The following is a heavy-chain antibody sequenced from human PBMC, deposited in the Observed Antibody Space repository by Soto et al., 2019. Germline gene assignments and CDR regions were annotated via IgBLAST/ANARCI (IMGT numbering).Heavy chain of an antibody. Sequence: GGSLRLSCAASGFTFSSYWMHWVRQVPGRGLVWVSRIKGDGTNTGYADSVKGRFTISRDNVKNTLYLQMNSLRAEDTAVYYCARGLSGYYGFDYWGQGTLVTVSS. CDR1: GFTFSSYW. CDR2: IKGDGTNT. V-gene: IGHV3-74*01. D-gene: IGHD5-12*01. CDR3: ARGLSGYYGFDY. J-gene: IGHJ4*02.